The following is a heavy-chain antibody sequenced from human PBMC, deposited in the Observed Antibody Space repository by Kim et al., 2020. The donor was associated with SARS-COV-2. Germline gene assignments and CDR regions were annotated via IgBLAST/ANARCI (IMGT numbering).Heavy chain of an antibody. D-gene: IGHD6-13*01. V-gene: IGHV1-69*04. CDR3: ARGAYSSSWPGWFDP. Sequence: TYQGRVTITADKSTSTAYMELSSLRSEDTAVYYCARGAYSSSWPGWFDPWGQGTLVTVSS. J-gene: IGHJ5*02.